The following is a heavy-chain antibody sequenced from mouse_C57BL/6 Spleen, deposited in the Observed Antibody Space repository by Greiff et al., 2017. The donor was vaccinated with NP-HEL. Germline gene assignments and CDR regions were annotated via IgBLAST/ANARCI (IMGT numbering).Heavy chain of an antibody. CDR1: GYTFTSYW. J-gene: IGHJ4*01. V-gene: IGHV1-61*01. CDR3: ASGNDYYAMDY. CDR2: IYPSDSET. D-gene: IGHD2-1*01. Sequence: QVQLQQPGAELVRPGSSVKLSCKASGYTFTSYWMDWVKQRPGQGLEWIGNIYPSDSETHYNQKFKDKATLTVDKSSSTAYMQLSSLTSEDSAVYYCASGNDYYAMDYWGQGTSVTVSS.